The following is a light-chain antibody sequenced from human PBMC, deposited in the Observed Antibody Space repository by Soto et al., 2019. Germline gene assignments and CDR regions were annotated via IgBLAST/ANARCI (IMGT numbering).Light chain of an antibody. Sequence: QAVVTQESSVTVSPGGTVTLTCGSSTGPVTSGHYPYWFQQKPGQAPRTLLYDTNYRHSWTPVRFSGSLLGGKAALTLSGAQPEDEADYYCLLSYDDARVFGGGTKLTVL. V-gene: IGLV7-46*01. CDR3: LLSYDDARV. CDR2: DTN. CDR1: TGPVTSGHY. J-gene: IGLJ3*02.